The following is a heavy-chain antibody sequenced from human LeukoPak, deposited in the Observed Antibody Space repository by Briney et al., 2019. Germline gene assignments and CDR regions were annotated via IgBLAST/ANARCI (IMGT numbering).Heavy chain of an antibody. D-gene: IGHD6-19*01. Sequence: SEALSLTCTVSGGSISSGSYYWSWIRQPAGKGLEWIGRIYTSGSTNYNPSLKSRVTISVDTSKNQFSLKLSSVTAADTAVYYCARAAVALASKNNWFDPWGQGTLVTVSS. CDR2: IYTSGST. CDR1: GGSISSGSYY. CDR3: ARAAVALASKNNWFDP. J-gene: IGHJ5*02. V-gene: IGHV4-61*02.